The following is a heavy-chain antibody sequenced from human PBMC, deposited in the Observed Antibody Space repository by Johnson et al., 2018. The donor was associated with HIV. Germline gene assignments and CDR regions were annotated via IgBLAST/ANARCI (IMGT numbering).Heavy chain of an antibody. CDR2: IWYDGRNK. D-gene: IGHD3-22*01. CDR3: ARGRYYDSSGYESGAFDI. J-gene: IGHJ3*02. V-gene: IGHV3-33*03. CDR1: GFTFSNYG. Sequence: QVLLLESGGGLVQPGGSLRLSCAASGFTFSNYGMHWVRQAPGKGLEWVAVIWYDGRNKYYADSVKGRITISRDNSKNTLYLQMNSLRAEDTAVYYCARGRYYDSSGYESGAFDIWGQGTMVTVSS.